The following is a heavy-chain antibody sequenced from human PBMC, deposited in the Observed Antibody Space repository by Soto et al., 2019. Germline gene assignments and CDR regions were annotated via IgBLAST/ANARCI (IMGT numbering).Heavy chain of an antibody. V-gene: IGHV3-23*01. Sequence: PGGSLRLSCAASGFTFSSYAMSWVRQAPGKGLEWVSAISGSGGSTYYADSVKGRFTISRDNSKNTLYLQMNSLRAEDTAVYYCANDIVVVPAAMQGWFDPWGQGTLVTVSS. CDR1: GFTFSSYA. CDR3: ANDIVVVPAAMQGWFDP. J-gene: IGHJ5*02. D-gene: IGHD2-2*01. CDR2: ISGSGGST.